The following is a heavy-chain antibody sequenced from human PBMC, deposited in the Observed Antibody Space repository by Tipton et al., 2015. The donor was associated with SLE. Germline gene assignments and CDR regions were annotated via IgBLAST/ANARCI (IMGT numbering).Heavy chain of an antibody. CDR2: IYYSGST. V-gene: IGHV4-61*01. CDR3: ARQRWFDP. CDR1: GGSVSSGSYY. Sequence: LRLSCTVSGGSVSSGSYYWSWIRQPPGKGLEWIGYIYYSGSTNYNPSLKSRVTISVDTSKNQFSLKLSSVTAADTAVYYCARQRWFDPWGQGTLVPVSS. J-gene: IGHJ5*02.